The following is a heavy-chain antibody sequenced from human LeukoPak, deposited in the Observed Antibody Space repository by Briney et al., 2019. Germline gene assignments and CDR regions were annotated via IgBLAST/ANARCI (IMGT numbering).Heavy chain of an antibody. D-gene: IGHD4-17*01. CDR3: AKDPSYYGDQYYFDY. V-gene: IGHV3-30*02. CDR1: GFTFSFYG. CDR2: IRYDGSNK. Sequence: PGGSLRLSCAASGFTFSFYGIHWVRQAPGKGLEWVALIRYDGSNKYYADSVRGQFTISRDNSKNTLYLLMNSLRAEDTAVYYCAKDPSYYGDQYYFDYWGQGTLVTVSS. J-gene: IGHJ4*02.